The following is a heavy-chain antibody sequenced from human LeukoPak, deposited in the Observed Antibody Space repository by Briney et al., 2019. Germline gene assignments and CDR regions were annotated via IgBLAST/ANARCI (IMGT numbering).Heavy chain of an antibody. Sequence: GGSLRLSCAASGFTFSSYSMNWVRQAPGKGLEWVSSISRRNSDIYYADSVKGRFTISRDNAKKSLYLQMNSLRAEDTAVYYCAKEVEMATITGYYYYYYMDVWGKGTTVTISS. CDR1: GFTFSSYS. CDR2: ISRRNSDI. D-gene: IGHD5-24*01. J-gene: IGHJ6*03. CDR3: AKEVEMATITGYYYYYYMDV. V-gene: IGHV3-21*01.